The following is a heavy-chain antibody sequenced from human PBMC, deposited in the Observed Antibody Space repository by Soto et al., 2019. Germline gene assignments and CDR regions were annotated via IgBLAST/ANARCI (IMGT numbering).Heavy chain of an antibody. CDR3: VAGMDV. CDR2: INPKNGKT. V-gene: IGHV1-46*01. CDR1: GYYFTSYY. Sequence: VLLIQSGAEVKKPGASVKVSCKASGYYFTSYYMHWVRQAPGQGLEWMGIINPKNGKTTYAQKFQGRITVTRDTSTTTVYMEVKSLRSEDTAVYYCVAGMDVWGQGTTVIVSS. J-gene: IGHJ6*02.